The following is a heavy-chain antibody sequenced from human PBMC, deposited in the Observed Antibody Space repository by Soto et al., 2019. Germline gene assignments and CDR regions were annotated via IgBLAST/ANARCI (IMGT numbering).Heavy chain of an antibody. CDR1: GGSINNSY. CDR2: IYFIGST. CDR3: ALSRAPYYFDY. J-gene: IGHJ4*02. Sequence: PSETLSLTCTVSGGSINNSYWSWIRQPPGKGLEWIGYIYFIGSTNYNPSLQSRVTMSLDTSKNHFSLKLSSVTAADTAVYYCALSRAPYYFDYWGQGTLVTGS. V-gene: IGHV4-59*01.